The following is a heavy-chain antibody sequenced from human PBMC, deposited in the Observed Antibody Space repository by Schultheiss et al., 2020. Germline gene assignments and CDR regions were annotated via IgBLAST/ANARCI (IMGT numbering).Heavy chain of an antibody. J-gene: IGHJ5*02. CDR3: PGHGIVVVPAAIYNWFDP. Sequence: SQTLSLTCAVYGGSFSGYYWSWIRQPPGKGLEWIGSIYYGGTTYYNSSLKSRVTISVDTSKSQLSLKLSLVTAADTAVYYCPGHGIVVVPAAIYNWFDPWGQGTLVTVSS. D-gene: IGHD2-2*01. CDR2: IYYGGTT. V-gene: IGHV4-34*01. CDR1: GGSFSGYY.